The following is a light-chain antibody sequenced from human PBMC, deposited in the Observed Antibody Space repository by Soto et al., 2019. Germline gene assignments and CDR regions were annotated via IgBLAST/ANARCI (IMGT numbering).Light chain of an antibody. CDR3: QCYDSSGTSSV. Sequence: QSVLTQPPSVSGAPGQTVTISCTGSSSNIGAGFDVHWYQQVPGTAPKLVLYSNTARPSGVPDRFSGSRSGSSGSLAITGLHPEEEADDYCQCYDSSGTSSVFGTGTKVTVL. CDR1: SSNIGAGFD. J-gene: IGLJ1*01. V-gene: IGLV1-40*01. CDR2: SNT.